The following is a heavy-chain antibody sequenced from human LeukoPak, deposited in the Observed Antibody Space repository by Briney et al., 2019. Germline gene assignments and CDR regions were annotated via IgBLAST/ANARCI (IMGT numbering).Heavy chain of an antibody. Sequence: SETLSLTCTVSGGSISSYYWSWIRQPPGKRLEWIGYIYYSGSTNYNPSLKSRVTIAVDTSKNQFSLKLSSVTAADTAVYYCAVYLLGFDYWGQGTLVTVSS. CDR1: GGSISSYY. D-gene: IGHD3-16*01. V-gene: IGHV4-59*01. CDR3: AVYLLGFDY. J-gene: IGHJ4*02. CDR2: IYYSGST.